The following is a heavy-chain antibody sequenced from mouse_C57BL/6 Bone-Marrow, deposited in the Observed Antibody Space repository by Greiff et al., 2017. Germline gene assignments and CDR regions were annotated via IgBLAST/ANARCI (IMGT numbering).Heavy chain of an antibody. Sequence: VQLQQPGAELVKPGASVKLSCKASGYTFTSYWMHWVKQRPGQGLEWIGMIHPNSGSTNYNEKFKSKATLTVDKSSSTAYMQLSSLTSEDSAVYCCARPLRCRGVDVWGTGTTVTVSS. D-gene: IGHD1-1*01. V-gene: IGHV1-64*01. CDR1: GYTFTSYW. CDR2: IHPNSGST. CDR3: ARPLRCRGVDV. J-gene: IGHJ1*03.